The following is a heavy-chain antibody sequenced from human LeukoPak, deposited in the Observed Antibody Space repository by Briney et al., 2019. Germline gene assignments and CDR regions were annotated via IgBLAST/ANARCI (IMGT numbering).Heavy chain of an antibody. CDR2: LYPDGSAT. V-gene: IGHV5-51*01. J-gene: IGHJ4*02. CDR1: GYNFNNYW. D-gene: IGHD1-26*01. Sequence: GESLKISCKASGYNFNNYWIGWVRQMPGRGLEWMGMLYPDGSATTYHPSFEGRVTISADKSVTTAYLEWNSLKASDTALYYCVRQGLQSGTYPAYWGPGTLVTVSS. CDR3: VRQGLQSGTYPAY.